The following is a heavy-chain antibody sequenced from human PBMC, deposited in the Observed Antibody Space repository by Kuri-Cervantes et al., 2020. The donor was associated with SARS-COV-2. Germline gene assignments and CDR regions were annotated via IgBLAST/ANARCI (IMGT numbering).Heavy chain of an antibody. D-gene: IGHD3-10*01. CDR2: IYYSGST. CDR1: GGSISSSSYY. Sequence: SETLSLTCTVSGGSISSSSYYWGWIRQPPGKGLEWIGSIYYSGSTYYNPSLKSRVTISVDTSQNQFSLKLSSVTAADTAVYYCARYYNEGYFDYWGQGTLVTVSS. J-gene: IGHJ4*02. V-gene: IGHV4-39*01. CDR3: ARYYNEGYFDY.